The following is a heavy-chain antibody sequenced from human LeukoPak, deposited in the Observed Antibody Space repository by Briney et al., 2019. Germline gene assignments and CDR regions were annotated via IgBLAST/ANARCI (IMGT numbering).Heavy chain of an antibody. CDR1: GYTFTGYY. CDR2: INPNSGGT. J-gene: IGHJ5*02. CDR3: ARTVVPATPDYNWFDP. D-gene: IGHD2-15*01. Sequence: ASVKVSCKASGYTFTGYYIHWVRQAPGQGLEWMGWINPNSGGTNFAQKFQGRVTMTRDTSISTAYMELSRLTSDDTAVYYCARTVVPATPDYNWFDPWGQGTLVTVSS. V-gene: IGHV1-2*02.